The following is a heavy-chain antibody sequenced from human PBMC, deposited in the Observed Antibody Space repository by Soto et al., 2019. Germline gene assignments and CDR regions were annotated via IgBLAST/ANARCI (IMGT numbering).Heavy chain of an antibody. CDR2: IYSDGTT. J-gene: IGHJ4*02. D-gene: IGHD5-18*01. Sequence: EVQLVESGGDLVQPGGSLRLSCAASAFTVSSTYMTWVRQAPGKGLEWVSLIYSDGTTYYADSVKGRFTIPRHNSNNTLYLQMNSLGAEATAVYCWARAFHPGGYIYGVFDDWGQGTLVSVSS. V-gene: IGHV3-53*04. CDR3: ARAFHPGGYIYGVFDD. CDR1: AFTVSSTY.